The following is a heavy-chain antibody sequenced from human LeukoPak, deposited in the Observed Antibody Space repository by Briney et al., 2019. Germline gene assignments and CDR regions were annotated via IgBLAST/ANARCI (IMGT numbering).Heavy chain of an antibody. CDR1: GFTFSSYA. Sequence: RAGGSLRLSCAASGFTFSSYAMHWVRQAPGKGLEWVAVISYDGSNKYYADSVKGRFTISRDNSKNTLYLQMNSLRAEDTAVYYCARDREWLYREGAFDIWGQGTMVTVSS. CDR3: ARDREWLYREGAFDI. CDR2: ISYDGSNK. D-gene: IGHD3-3*01. V-gene: IGHV3-30-3*01. J-gene: IGHJ3*02.